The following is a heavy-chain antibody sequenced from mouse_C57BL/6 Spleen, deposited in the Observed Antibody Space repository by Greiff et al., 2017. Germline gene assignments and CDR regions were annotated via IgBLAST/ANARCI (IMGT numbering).Heavy chain of an antibody. CDR1: GYTFTSYW. CDR3: ARYYSNFYYYDLDH. V-gene: IGHV1-55*01. J-gene: IGHJ4*01. Sequence: QVQLQQPGAELVKPGASVKMSCKASGYTFTSYWITWVKQRPGQGLEWIGDIYPGSGSTNYNAKFKSKATLTVDTSSSTAYMQLSSLTSEDSAVYYFARYYSNFYYYDLDHTGRGDSATAFS. D-gene: IGHD2-5*01. CDR2: IYPGSGST.